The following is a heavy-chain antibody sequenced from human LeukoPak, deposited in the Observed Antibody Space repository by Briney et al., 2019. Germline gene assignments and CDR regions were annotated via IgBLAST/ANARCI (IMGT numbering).Heavy chain of an antibody. V-gene: IGHV1-46*01. CDR2: INPSGGST. J-gene: IGHJ5*02. D-gene: IGHD3-22*01. CDR1: GYTFTSYY. CDR3: AREGDSSGYLPNWFDP. Sequence: ASVKVSCKASGYTFTSYYMHWVRQAPGQGLEWMGIINPSGGSTSYAQKFRGRVTMTRDMSTSTVYMELSSLRSEDTAVYYCAREGDSSGYLPNWFDPWGQGTLVTVSS.